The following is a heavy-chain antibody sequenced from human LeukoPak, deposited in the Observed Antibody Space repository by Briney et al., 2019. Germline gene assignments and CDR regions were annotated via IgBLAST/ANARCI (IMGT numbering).Heavy chain of an antibody. CDR2: IYHSGST. D-gene: IGHD3-3*01. V-gene: IGHV4-30-2*01. Sequence: SETLSLTCTVSGGSISSGGYYWSWIRQPPGKGLEWIGYIYHSGSTYYNPSLKSRVTISVDRSKNQFSLKLSSVTAADTAVYYCASLQVFWSGYSPDYWGQGTLVTVSS. CDR3: ASLQVFWSGYSPDY. J-gene: IGHJ4*02. CDR1: GGSISSGGYY.